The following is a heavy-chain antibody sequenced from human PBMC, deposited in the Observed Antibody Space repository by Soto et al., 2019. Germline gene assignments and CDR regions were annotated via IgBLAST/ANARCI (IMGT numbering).Heavy chain of an antibody. D-gene: IGHD3-16*01. CDR2: IWYDGSNK. CDR1: GFTFSSYG. J-gene: IGHJ3*02. Sequence: QVQLVESGGGVVQPGRSLRLSCAASGFTFSSYGMHWVRQAPGKGLEWVAVIWYDGSNKYYADSVKGRFTISRDNSKNTLYLQMNSLRAEDTAGYYCARGWGYDAFDIWGKGTMVTVSS. V-gene: IGHV3-33*01. CDR3: ARGWGYDAFDI.